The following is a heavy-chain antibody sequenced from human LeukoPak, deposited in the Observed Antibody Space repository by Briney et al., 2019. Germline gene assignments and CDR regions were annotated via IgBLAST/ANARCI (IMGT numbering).Heavy chain of an antibody. J-gene: IGHJ5*02. CDR3: ARHTFHYYGSGKPPLFDP. Sequence: PSETLSLTCTVSGGSISSSSYYWGWIRQPPGKGLEWIGSIYYSGSTYYNPSLKSRVTISVDTSKNQFSLKLSSVTAADTAVYYCARHTFHYYGSGKPPLFDPWGQGTLVTISS. CDR2: IYYSGST. V-gene: IGHV4-39*01. CDR1: GGSISSSSYY. D-gene: IGHD3-10*01.